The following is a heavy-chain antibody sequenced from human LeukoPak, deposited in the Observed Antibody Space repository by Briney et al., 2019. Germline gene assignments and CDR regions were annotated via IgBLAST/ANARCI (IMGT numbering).Heavy chain of an antibody. Sequence: SVKVSCKASGGTFSSYAISWVRQAPGQGLEWMGRIIPILGIANYAQKFQGRVTITADKSTSTAYMELSSLRSEDTAVYYCAKSDGDYVEVSDAFDIWGQGTMVTVSS. V-gene: IGHV1-69*04. CDR3: AKSDGDYVEVSDAFDI. CDR1: GGTFSSYA. CDR2: IIPILGIA. D-gene: IGHD4-17*01. J-gene: IGHJ3*02.